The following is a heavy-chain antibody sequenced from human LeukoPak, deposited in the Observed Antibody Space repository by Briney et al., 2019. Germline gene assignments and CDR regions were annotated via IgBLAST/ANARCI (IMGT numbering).Heavy chain of an antibody. J-gene: IGHJ5*02. D-gene: IGHD4-23*01. Sequence: GASLKVSCKASGYTFTTYDINWVRQATGQGLEWMGWMNPNSSNTDYAQKFQGRVTMTRNTSISTAYMELSSLRSEDTAVYYCARGPNKSDGGNSGSAWFDPWGQGTLVTVSS. CDR1: GYTFTTYD. CDR3: ARGPNKSDGGNSGSAWFDP. V-gene: IGHV1-8*01. CDR2: MNPNSSNT.